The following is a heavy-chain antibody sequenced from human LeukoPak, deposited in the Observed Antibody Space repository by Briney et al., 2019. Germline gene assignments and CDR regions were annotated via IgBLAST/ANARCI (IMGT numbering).Heavy chain of an antibody. D-gene: IGHD3-22*01. J-gene: IGHJ3*02. Sequence: GGSLRLSCAASGFTFSSYAMSWVRQAPGEGLEWVSAISGSGGSTYYADSVKGRFTISRDNSKNTLYLQMNSLRAEDTAVYYCAKDDYDSSGYPDAFDIWGQGTMVTVSS. CDR3: AKDDYDSSGYPDAFDI. CDR1: GFTFSSYA. V-gene: IGHV3-23*01. CDR2: ISGSGGST.